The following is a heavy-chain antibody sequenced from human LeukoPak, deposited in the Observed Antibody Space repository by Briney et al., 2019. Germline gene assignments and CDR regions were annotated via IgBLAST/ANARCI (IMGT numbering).Heavy chain of an antibody. CDR3: AKEGSNIVATIPFDY. D-gene: IGHD5-12*01. J-gene: IGHJ4*02. CDR1: GFTFSSYA. CDR2: ISGSGGST. Sequence: AGGSLRLSCAASGFTFSSYAMSWVRQAPGKGLEWVSAISGSGGSTYYADSVKGRFTISRDNSKNTLYLQMNSLRAEDTAVYYCAKEGSNIVATIPFDYWGQGTLVTVSS. V-gene: IGHV3-23*01.